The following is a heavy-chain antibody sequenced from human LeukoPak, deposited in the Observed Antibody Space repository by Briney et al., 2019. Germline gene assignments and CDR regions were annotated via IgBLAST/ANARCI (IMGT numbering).Heavy chain of an antibody. Sequence: GGSLRLSCAASEFTFSNYALHWVRQAPGKGLEWVAVISYDGSNKYYADSVKGRFTISRDNSKNTLYLQMNSLRAEDTAVYYCARDETVTTWFDYWGQGTLVTVSS. J-gene: IGHJ4*02. CDR3: ARDETVTTWFDY. V-gene: IGHV3-30-3*01. D-gene: IGHD4-17*01. CDR1: EFTFSNYA. CDR2: ISYDGSNK.